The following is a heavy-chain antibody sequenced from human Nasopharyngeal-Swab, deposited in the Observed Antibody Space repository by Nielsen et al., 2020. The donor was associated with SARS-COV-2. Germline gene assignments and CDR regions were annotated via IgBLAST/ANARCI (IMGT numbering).Heavy chain of an antibody. J-gene: IGHJ1*01. CDR3: TTALNPLYYYDSSGYYSPGAEYFQH. V-gene: IGHV3-15*01. CDR1: GFTFSNAW. CDR2: IKSKTDGGTT. Sequence: GGSLRLSCAASGFTFSNAWMSWVRQAPGKGLEWVGRIKSKTDGGTTDYPAPVKGRSTISREDSKNPLYLQMNSLKTEDTAVYYCTTALNPLYYYDSSGYYSPGAEYFQHWGQGTLVTVSS. D-gene: IGHD3-22*01.